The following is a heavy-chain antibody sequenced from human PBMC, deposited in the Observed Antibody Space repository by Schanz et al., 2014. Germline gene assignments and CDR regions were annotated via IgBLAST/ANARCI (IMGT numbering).Heavy chain of an antibody. D-gene: IGHD6-13*01. V-gene: IGHV1-46*01. Sequence: QVQLVQSGAEVKKPGASVKVSCKASGYTFTSYSMHWVRQAPGQGLEWMGIINLSGGSTNNAQKFQGRLTMTRDTSTSTVYMELSSLRSEHTAVYYCASSGAGYSSSSDFDYWGQGTLVTVSS. J-gene: IGHJ4*02. CDR2: INLSGGST. CDR3: ASSGAGYSSSSDFDY. CDR1: GYTFTSYS.